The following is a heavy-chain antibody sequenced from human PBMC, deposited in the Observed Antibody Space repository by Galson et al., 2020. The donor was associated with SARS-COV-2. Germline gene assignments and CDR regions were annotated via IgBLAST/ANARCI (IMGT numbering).Heavy chain of an antibody. Sequence: GGSLRLSCAASGFTFSNHAMSWVRQAPGKGLEWVSVISGRGGSTYYADSVKGRFTISRDSSKNTVYLQMNSLRAEDTALYYCAREYDTSGIYRFICDHWGLGTLVTVSS. V-gene: IGHV3-23*01. D-gene: IGHD3-22*01. CDR2: ISGRGGST. CDR1: GFTFSNHA. J-gene: IGHJ4*02. CDR3: AREYDTSGIYRFICDH.